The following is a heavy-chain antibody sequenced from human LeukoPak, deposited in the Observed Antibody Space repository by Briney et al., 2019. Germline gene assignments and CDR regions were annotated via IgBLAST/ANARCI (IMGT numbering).Heavy chain of an antibody. D-gene: IGHD1-1*01. Sequence: PSETLSLTCAISGGSFTDYYWSWIRQPPGKGLEWIGDINDSGSTNSSPSLKSRVVISLDTSKSQLSLKLSPVPAADTATYFCARAGRGTSSRALDYWGQGTLVTVSS. V-gene: IGHV4-34*01. CDR1: GGSFTDYY. CDR3: ARAGRGTSSRALDY. J-gene: IGHJ4*02. CDR2: INDSGST.